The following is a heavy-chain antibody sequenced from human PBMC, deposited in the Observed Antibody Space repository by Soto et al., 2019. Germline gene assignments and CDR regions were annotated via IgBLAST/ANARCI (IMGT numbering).Heavy chain of an antibody. CDR2: IYHSGST. J-gene: IGHJ6*02. V-gene: IGHV4-4*02. CDR3: SRFGGGMHV. Sequence: QVQLQESGPGLVKPSGTLSLTCAVSGGSISGINWWYWIRQPPGKGLEWIGEIYHSGSTNYNPSLKRRPTISVDKSKNQFSLKPSSVTAADTAVYYCSRFGGGMHVWGQGTTVTVSS. CDR1: GGSISGINW. D-gene: IGHD3-10*01.